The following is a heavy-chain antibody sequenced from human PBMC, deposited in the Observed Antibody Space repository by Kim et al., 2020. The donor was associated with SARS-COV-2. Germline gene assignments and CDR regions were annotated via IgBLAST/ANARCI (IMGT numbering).Heavy chain of an antibody. Sequence: YDHKFQGRDTITADKSTSTAYMELSSLRSEDTAVYYCARDTAMVMGWFDPWGQGTLVTVSS. D-gene: IGHD5-18*01. J-gene: IGHJ5*02. V-gene: IGHV1-69*04. CDR3: ARDTAMVMGWFDP.